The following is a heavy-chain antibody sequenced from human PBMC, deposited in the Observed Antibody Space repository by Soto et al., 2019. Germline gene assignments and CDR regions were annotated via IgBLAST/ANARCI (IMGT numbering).Heavy chain of an antibody. D-gene: IGHD3-10*01. J-gene: IGHJ6*03. CDR2: ISGSVGST. V-gene: IGHV3-23*01. CDR3: AKGVRGVIMNSYWYYYMDV. Sequence: GGSLRLSCPASGFTFSMYAMSWVRQAPGKGLEWVSAISGSVGSTYYADSVTGRFTISTDNSKNTMYLQMNSLRAEDTAVYYCAKGVRGVIMNSYWYYYMDVWGKATTVTVCS. CDR1: GFTFSMYA.